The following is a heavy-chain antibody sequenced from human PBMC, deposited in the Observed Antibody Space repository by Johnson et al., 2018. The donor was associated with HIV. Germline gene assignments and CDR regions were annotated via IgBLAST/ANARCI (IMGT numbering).Heavy chain of an antibody. CDR3: AAPLELDAFDI. J-gene: IGHJ3*02. Sequence: QVQLVESGGGVVQPGRSLRLSCAASGFTFSSYAMHWVRQAPGKGLEWVAVISYDGSKKYYADSVKVRFTISRDNSKNTLHLQMKSLRAEDTAVYYCAAPLELDAFDIWGQGTMVTVSS. CDR1: GFTFSSYA. CDR2: ISYDGSKK. D-gene: IGHD1-26*01. V-gene: IGHV3-30-3*01.